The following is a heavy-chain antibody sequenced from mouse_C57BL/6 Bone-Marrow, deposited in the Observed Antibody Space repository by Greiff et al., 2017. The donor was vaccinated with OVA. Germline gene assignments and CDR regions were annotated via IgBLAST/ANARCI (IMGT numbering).Heavy chain of an antibody. V-gene: IGHV1-59*01. CDR3: ARYLTTPFDY. J-gene: IGHJ2*01. CDR1: GYTFTSYW. D-gene: IGHD1-1*01. Sequence: VQLQQPGAELVRPGTSVKLSCKASGYTFTSYWMHWVKQRPGQGLEWIGVIDPSDSYTNYNQKFKGKATLTVDTSSSTAYMQLSSLTSEDSAVYYCARYLTTPFDYWGQGTTLTVSS. CDR2: IDPSDSYT.